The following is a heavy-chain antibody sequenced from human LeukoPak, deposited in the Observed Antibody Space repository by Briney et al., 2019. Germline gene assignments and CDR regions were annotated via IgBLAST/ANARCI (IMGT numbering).Heavy chain of an antibody. J-gene: IGHJ4*02. Sequence: ASVKVSCKASGYTFTSYDINWVRQATGQGLEWMGWMNPNSGNTGYAQKFQGRVTITRNTSISTAYMELSSLRSEGTAVYYCARGRAYDFWSGPIGNWGQGTLVTVSS. D-gene: IGHD3-3*01. V-gene: IGHV1-8*03. CDR2: MNPNSGNT. CDR1: GYTFTSYD. CDR3: ARGRAYDFWSGPIGN.